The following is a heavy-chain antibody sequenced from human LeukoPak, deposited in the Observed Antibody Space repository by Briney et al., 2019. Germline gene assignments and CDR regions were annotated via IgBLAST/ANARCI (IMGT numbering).Heavy chain of an antibody. V-gene: IGHV4-61*02. CDR3: AREGEVTIFGVVTNFDY. CDR1: GGSISSGSYY. J-gene: IGHJ4*02. D-gene: IGHD3-3*01. CDR2: IYTSGST. Sequence: SETLSLTCTVSGGSISSGSYYWSWIRQPAGKGLEWIGRIYTSGSTNYNPSLKSRVTISVDTSKNQFSLKLSSVTAADTAVYYCAREGEVTIFGVVTNFDYWGQGTLVTVSS.